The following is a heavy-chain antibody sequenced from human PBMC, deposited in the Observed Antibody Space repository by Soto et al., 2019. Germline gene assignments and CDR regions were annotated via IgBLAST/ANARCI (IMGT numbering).Heavy chain of an antibody. Sequence: GGSLRLSCAASGFSFSSNAMSWVRQAPGKGLEWVSGISGSGGATYYADSVKGLFTISRDNSKNMLYLQMNSLRAEDTAVYYCAKRRYFDWSQFDYWGQGTLVTVSS. CDR3: AKRRYFDWSQFDY. D-gene: IGHD3-9*01. V-gene: IGHV3-23*01. CDR1: GFSFSSNA. CDR2: ISGSGGAT. J-gene: IGHJ4*02.